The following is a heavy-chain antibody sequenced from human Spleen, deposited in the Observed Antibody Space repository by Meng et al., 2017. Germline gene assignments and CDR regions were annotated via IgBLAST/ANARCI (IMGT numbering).Heavy chain of an antibody. D-gene: IGHD2-8*01. CDR3: ANSNHFDY. Sequence: GGSLRLSCAASGFTVSSNYMSWVRQAPGKGLEWVSTLSWNGDSTYYADSVKGRFTISRDNSKNTLYLQMNSLGAEDTAIYYCANSNHFDYWGQGILVTVSS. J-gene: IGHJ4*02. CDR2: LSWNGDST. CDR1: GFTVSSNY. V-gene: IGHV3-23*01.